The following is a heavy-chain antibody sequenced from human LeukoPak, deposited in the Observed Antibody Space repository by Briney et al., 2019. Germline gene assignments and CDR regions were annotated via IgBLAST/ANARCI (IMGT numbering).Heavy chain of an antibody. V-gene: IGHV3-7*01. CDR1: GFNFRIYW. D-gene: IGHD4/OR15-4a*01. CDR2: INQDENEK. J-gene: IGHJ4*02. CDR3: ARDTLGEGEDANYAVYYFDY. Sequence: GGSLRLSCAASGFNFRIYWMSWVRQAPGKGLAWVVNINQDENEKYYMDSVKGRFTISRDNAKNSLDLQLNNLRAEDTAVYYCARDTLGEGEDANYAVYYFDYWGQGTPVTVSS.